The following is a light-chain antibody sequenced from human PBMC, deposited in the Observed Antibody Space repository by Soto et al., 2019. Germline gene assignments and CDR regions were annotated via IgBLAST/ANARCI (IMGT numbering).Light chain of an antibody. V-gene: IGKV4-1*01. J-gene: IGKJ2*01. CDR2: WAS. CDR1: QSVLYSSNNKNN. CDR3: QQYYTIPYT. Sequence: DIVMTQSPDSLAVSLGERATINFKSSQSVLYSSNNKNNLAWFQQKPGQPPKLLIYWASTRESGVPDRFSGSGSGTDFTLTISSLQAEDVAVYYCQQYYTIPYTFGRGTKLEIK.